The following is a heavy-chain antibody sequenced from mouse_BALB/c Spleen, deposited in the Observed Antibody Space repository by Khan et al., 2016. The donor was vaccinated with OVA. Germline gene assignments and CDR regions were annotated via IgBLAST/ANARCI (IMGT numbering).Heavy chain of an antibody. CDR1: GYSFTSGYA. J-gene: IGHJ2*01. CDR3: ARENYYGYYFDY. V-gene: IGHV3-2*02. CDR2: INYIGVT. D-gene: IGHD1-1*01. Sequence: EVQLVESGPGLVKPSHSLLLTCTVTGYSFTSGYAWNWIRQFPGNKLEWMGDINYIGVTSYTTSLTSRISITRDTSNNHYFLQIESVTADDTATYYCARENYYGYYFDYWGQGTTLTVSS.